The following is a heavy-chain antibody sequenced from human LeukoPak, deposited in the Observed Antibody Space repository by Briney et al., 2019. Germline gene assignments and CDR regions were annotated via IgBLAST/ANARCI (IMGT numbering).Heavy chain of an antibody. V-gene: IGHV3-7*04. J-gene: IGHJ4*02. Sequence: GSLRLSCAASGFTFSSYSMNWVRQAPGKGLEWVANIKEDGSETNYVDSVEGRFTISRDNAKNSLFLQMNSLRGEDTAIYYCARHLAGDSLYRHFDYWGQGTLVTVSS. CDR1: GFTFSSYS. D-gene: IGHD5/OR15-5a*01. CDR2: IKEDGSET. CDR3: ARHLAGDSLYRHFDY.